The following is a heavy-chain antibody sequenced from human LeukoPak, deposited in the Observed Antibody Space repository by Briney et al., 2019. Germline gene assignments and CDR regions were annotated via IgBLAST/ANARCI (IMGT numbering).Heavy chain of an antibody. CDR1: GFSFSDYY. J-gene: IGHJ6*02. CDR3: ARSEGVGATTGYYYGMDV. Sequence: PGGSLRLSCAASGFSFSDYYMRWIRQAPGKGLEWVAYISRDSSYTNYADSVKGRFTISRDNAKTSLYLQMNSLRADDTAVYYCARSEGVGATTGYYYGMDVWGQGTTVTVSS. D-gene: IGHD1-26*01. CDR2: ISRDSSYT. V-gene: IGHV3-11*03.